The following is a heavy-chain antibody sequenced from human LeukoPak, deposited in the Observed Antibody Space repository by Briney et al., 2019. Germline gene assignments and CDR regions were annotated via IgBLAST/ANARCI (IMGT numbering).Heavy chain of an antibody. CDR3: ARDRGSGSYHYFDY. J-gene: IGHJ4*02. V-gene: IGHV4-4*02. CDR1: GGSISSSNW. CDR2: IYHSGST. Sequence: SGTLSLTCAVSGGSISSSNWWSWVRQPPGKGLEWIGEIYHSGSTNYNPSLKSRVTISVDKSKNQFSLKLSSVTAADTAVYFCARDRGSGSYHYFDYWGQGTLVTVSS. D-gene: IGHD3-10*01.